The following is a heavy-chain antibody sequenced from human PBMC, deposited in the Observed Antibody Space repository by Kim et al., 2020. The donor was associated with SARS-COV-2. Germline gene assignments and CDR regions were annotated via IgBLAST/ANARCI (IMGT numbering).Heavy chain of an antibody. CDR3: ARDLGVAVAAPDY. CDR1: GGTFSSYA. Sequence: SVKVSCKASGGTFSSYAISWVRQAPGQGLEWMGRIIPILGIANYAQKFQGRVTITADKSTSTAYMELSSLRSEDTAVYYCARDLGVAVAAPDYWGQGTLVTVSS. J-gene: IGHJ4*02. D-gene: IGHD6-19*01. CDR2: IIPILGIA. V-gene: IGHV1-69*04.